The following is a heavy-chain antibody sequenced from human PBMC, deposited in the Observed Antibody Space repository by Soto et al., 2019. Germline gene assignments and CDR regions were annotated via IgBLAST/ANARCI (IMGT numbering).Heavy chain of an antibody. CDR2: IFPGDSET. Sequence: EWLKVSFKGSGHSFSTYWIRWVRQIPGKGLEWMGLIFPGDSETTYSPSFQGHVSISADTSISTAYLQWDSLKTSDSAIYYCARQGPGSYWGQGTQVTVSS. CDR1: GHSFSTYW. J-gene: IGHJ4*02. D-gene: IGHD2-15*01. CDR3: ARQGPGSY. V-gene: IGHV5-51*01.